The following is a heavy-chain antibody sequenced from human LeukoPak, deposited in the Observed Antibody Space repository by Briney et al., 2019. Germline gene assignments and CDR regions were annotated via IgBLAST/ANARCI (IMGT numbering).Heavy chain of an antibody. CDR3: ARQTDSSGLQD. V-gene: IGHV4-59*08. J-gene: IGHJ1*01. CDR2: IYYSGST. D-gene: IGHD3-22*01. Sequence: SETLSLTCTVSGGSISSYYWSWIRQPPGKGLEWIGYIYYSGSTNYNPSLKSRVTISVDTSKNQFSLKLSSVTAADTAVYYCARQTDSSGLQDWGQGTLVTVSS. CDR1: GGSISSYY.